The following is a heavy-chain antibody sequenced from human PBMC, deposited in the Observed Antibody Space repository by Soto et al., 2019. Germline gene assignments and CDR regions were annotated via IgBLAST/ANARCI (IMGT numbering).Heavy chain of an antibody. CDR1: GLIFSDYH. CDR3: AMLGGWSGGSNDMDV. Sequence: EVQLVESGGGLVQPGGSLRLSCAASGLIFSDYHMDWVRQAPGKGLEGVGRIRRKANSYTTEYAASVKGRITISRDDSQNSLYLQMNSLKTEDTAVYYCAMLGGWSGGSNDMDVWGQGTTVTVSS. V-gene: IGHV3-72*01. J-gene: IGHJ6*02. D-gene: IGHD6-19*01. CDR2: IRRKANSYTT.